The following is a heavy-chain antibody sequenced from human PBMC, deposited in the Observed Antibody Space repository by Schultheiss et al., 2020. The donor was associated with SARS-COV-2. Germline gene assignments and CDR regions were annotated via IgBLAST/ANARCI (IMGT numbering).Heavy chain of an antibody. CDR1: GFTFSNAW. CDR3: AREGVWWELLGSYYYYYMDV. CDR2: TRNKANSYTT. Sequence: GESLKISCAASGFTFSNAWMSWFRQAPGKGLEWVGRTRNKANSYTTEYAASVKGRFTISRDDSKNSLYLQMNSLKTEDTAVYYCAREGVWWELLGSYYYYYMDVWGKGTTVTVSS. V-gene: IGHV3-72*01. J-gene: IGHJ6*03. D-gene: IGHD1-26*01.